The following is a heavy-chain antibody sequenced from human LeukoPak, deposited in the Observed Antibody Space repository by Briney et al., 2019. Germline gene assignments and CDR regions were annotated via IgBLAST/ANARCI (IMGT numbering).Heavy chain of an antibody. J-gene: IGHJ6*02. V-gene: IGHV3-21*01. D-gene: IGHD3-10*01. Sequence: GGSLRLSCAASGFTFSSYSMNWVRQAPGKGLEWASSISSSSSYIYYADSVKGRFTISRDNAKNSLYLQMNSLRAEDTAVYYCARLPAGIYYYGMDVWGQGTTVTVSS. CDR1: GFTFSSYS. CDR2: ISSSSSYI. CDR3: ARLPAGIYYYGMDV.